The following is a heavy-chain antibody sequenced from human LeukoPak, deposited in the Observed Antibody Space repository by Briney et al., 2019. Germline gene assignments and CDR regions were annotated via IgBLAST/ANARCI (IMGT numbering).Heavy chain of an antibody. CDR3: ARGPYGDYVGHDY. J-gene: IGHJ4*02. D-gene: IGHD4-17*01. V-gene: IGHV4-59*01. CDR2: IYYSGST. CDR1: GGSISSYY. Sequence: PSETLSLTCTVSGGSISSYYWSWIRQPPGKGLECIGYIYYSGSTNYNPSLKSRVTISVDTSKNQFSLKLSSVTAADTAVYYCARGPYGDYVGHDYWGQGTLVTVSS.